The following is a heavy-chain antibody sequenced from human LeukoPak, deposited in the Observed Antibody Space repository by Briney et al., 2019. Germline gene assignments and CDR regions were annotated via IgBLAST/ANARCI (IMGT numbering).Heavy chain of an antibody. Sequence: GGSLRLSCAASGFTFSSYSMNWVRQAPGKGLEWASSISSSSSYIYYADSVKGRFTISRDNAKNSLYLQMNSLRAEDTAVYYCARDRAVRGVIDYWGQGTLVTVSS. CDR3: ARDRAVRGVIDY. CDR1: GFTFSSYS. CDR2: ISSSSSYI. V-gene: IGHV3-21*01. J-gene: IGHJ4*02. D-gene: IGHD3-10*01.